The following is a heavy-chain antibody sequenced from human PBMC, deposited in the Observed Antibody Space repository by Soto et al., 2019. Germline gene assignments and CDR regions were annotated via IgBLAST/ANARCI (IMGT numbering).Heavy chain of an antibody. J-gene: IGHJ4*02. D-gene: IGHD5-18*01. V-gene: IGHV6-1*01. CDR2: TYYRSKLYN. CDR1: GDSVSSNSAA. Sequence: SQTLALTCAISGDSVSSNSAAWNWISHSPSRGLEWLGRTYYRSKLYNDYAVSVKSRITINPDTSKNQFSLQLNSVTPEDTAVYYCARELVTGALGYWGQGTLVTVS. CDR3: ARELVTGALGY.